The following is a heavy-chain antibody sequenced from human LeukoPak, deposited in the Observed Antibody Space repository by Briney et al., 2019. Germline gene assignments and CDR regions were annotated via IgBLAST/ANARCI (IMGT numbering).Heavy chain of an antibody. CDR3: AKDSLISLRGYYYYYGMDV. V-gene: IGHV3-30*18. Sequence: GRSLRLDCAASGFTLSRYGMKGVRQAPGKGLGRAAGISYDGSNKYYADSVKGRFTISRDNSKNTLYLQMNSLRAEDTAVYYCAKDSLISLRGYYYYYGMDVWGQGTTVTVSS. J-gene: IGHJ6*02. CDR1: GFTLSRYG. D-gene: IGHD5-24*01. CDR2: ISYDGSNK.